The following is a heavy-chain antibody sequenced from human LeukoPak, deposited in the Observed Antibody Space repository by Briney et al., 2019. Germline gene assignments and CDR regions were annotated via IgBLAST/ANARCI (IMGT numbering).Heavy chain of an antibody. CDR2: IRYDGSNK. J-gene: IGHJ1*01. V-gene: IGHV3-30*02. CDR1: GFTFSSYG. CDR3: AKDPAPYSSGWYEYFQH. Sequence: GGSLRLSCAASGFTFSSYGMHWVRQAPGKGLEWVAFIRYDGSNKYYADSVKGRFTISRDNSKNTLYLQMNSLRAEDTAVYYCAKDPAPYSSGWYEYFQHWGQGTLVTVSS. D-gene: IGHD6-19*01.